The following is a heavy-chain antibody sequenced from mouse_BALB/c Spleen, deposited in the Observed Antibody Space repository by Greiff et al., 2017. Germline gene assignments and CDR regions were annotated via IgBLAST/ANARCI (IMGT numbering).Heavy chain of an antibody. CDR2: INPGRGGT. CDR3: ARGGDYFDY. Sequence: QVQLQQSGAELVRPGTSVKVSCKASGYAFTNYLIEWVKQRPGPGLEWIGVINPGRGGTNYNEKFKGKATLTADKSSSTAYMQLSSLTSDDSAVYFCARGGDYFDYWGQGTTLTVAS. J-gene: IGHJ2*01. CDR1: GYAFTNYL. V-gene: IGHV1-54*01.